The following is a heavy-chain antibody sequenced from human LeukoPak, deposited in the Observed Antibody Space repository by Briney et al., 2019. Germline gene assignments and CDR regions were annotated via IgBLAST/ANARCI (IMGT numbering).Heavy chain of an antibody. CDR3: AREYGDFDY. J-gene: IGHJ4*02. CDR2: ISSRGDT. Sequence: SETLSLTCIVSGGSITNYYWSWIRQSTGKGLQWIGRISSRGDTNYNPSLKSRVFMSIDRSKNQFSLKLLPLTAADTAVYYCAREYGDFDYWGRGTLVTVSS. V-gene: IGHV4-4*07. D-gene: IGHD4-17*01. CDR1: GGSITNYY.